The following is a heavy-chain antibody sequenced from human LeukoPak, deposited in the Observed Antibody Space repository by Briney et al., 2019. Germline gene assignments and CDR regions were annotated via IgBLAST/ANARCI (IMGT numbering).Heavy chain of an antibody. V-gene: IGHV3-30*18. D-gene: IGHD3-16*01. CDR1: GFTFSSYG. CDR3: AKDRGLGGFRYYGMGV. CDR2: ISDDGDSE. Sequence: PGGSLRLSCAASGFTFSSYGMHWVRQAPGKGLEWVAVISDDGDSESYVDSVKGRFTISRDNSNNTLYLQMNSLRPEDTAVYYCAKDRGLGGFRYYGMGVWGQGTTVTVSS. J-gene: IGHJ6*02.